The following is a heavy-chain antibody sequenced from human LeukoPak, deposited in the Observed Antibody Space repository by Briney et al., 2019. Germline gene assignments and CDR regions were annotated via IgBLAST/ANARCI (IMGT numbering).Heavy chain of an antibody. CDR3: ARGSKDIVVVPAATEPHNWFDP. Sequence: ASVKVSCKASGGTFSSYAISWVRQAPGQGLEWMGGIIPIFGTANYAQKFQGRVTITADESTSTACMELSSLRSEDTAVYYCARGSKDIVVVPAATEPHNWFDPWGQGTLVTVSS. CDR2: IIPIFGTA. D-gene: IGHD2-2*01. V-gene: IGHV1-69*13. CDR1: GGTFSSYA. J-gene: IGHJ5*02.